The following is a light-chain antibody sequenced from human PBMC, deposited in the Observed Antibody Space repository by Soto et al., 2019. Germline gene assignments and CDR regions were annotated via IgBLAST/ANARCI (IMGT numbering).Light chain of an antibody. J-gene: IGKJ5*01. CDR3: QQSYSTPSIT. V-gene: IGKV1-39*01. CDR2: ATS. CDR1: QSISGY. Sequence: DIHMTQSPSSLAASVGDRVTITCRASQSISGYLNWYQQKPGKAPRLLIYATSNLQSGVPSRFSGSGSGTDSTLTISSLQPEDFATYYCQQSYSTPSITFGQGTRLETK.